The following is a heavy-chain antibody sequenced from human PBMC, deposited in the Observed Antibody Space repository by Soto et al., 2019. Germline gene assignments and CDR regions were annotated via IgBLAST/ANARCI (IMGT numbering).Heavy chain of an antibody. J-gene: IGHJ4*02. CDR3: ARARYYDSSGSSVRYYFDY. D-gene: IGHD3-22*01. Sequence: QVQLAQSGAEVKEPGSSVKVSCKASGGTFSSYAISWVRQAPGQGLEWMGGIIPIFGKTNYAQKFQGRITITADESTSTAYMELSSLRSEDTAVYYCARARYYDSSGSSVRYYFDYWGQGSLVTVSS. V-gene: IGHV1-69*01. CDR1: GGTFSSYA. CDR2: IIPIFGKT.